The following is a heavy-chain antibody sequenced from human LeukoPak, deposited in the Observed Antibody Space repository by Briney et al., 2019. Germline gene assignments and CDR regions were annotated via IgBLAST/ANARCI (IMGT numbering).Heavy chain of an antibody. Sequence: GASVKVSCKASGYTFTSYAISWVRRAPGQGLEWMGWISAYNGNTNYAQKLQGRVTMTRDTSISTAYMELSRLRSDDTAVYYCASNREYCGGDCYSYDAFDIWGQGTMVTVSS. CDR3: ASNREYCGGDCYSYDAFDI. CDR1: GYTFTSYA. V-gene: IGHV1-18*01. J-gene: IGHJ3*02. CDR2: ISAYNGNT. D-gene: IGHD2-21*01.